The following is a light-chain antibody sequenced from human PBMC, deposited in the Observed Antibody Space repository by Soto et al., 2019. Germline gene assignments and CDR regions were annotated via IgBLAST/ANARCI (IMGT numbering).Light chain of an antibody. CDR2: DVT. V-gene: IGLV2-14*01. CDR1: SSDVGGYNY. J-gene: IGLJ1*01. CDR3: SSYTSSNTYV. Sequence: QSVLTQPASVSGSPGQSISISCTGTSSDVGGYNYVSWYQQHPGKAPRLMIFDVTNRPSGVSDRFSGSKSGNTASLTISGLQAEDAADYYCSSYTSSNTYVFGTGT.